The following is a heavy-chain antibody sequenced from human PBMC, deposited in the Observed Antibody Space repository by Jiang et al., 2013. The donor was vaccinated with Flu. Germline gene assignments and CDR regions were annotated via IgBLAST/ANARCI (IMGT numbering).Heavy chain of an antibody. CDR1: GGSFSGYY. CDR3: AIKAGGEYFQH. CDR2: INHSGST. Sequence: LLKPSETLSLTCAVYGGSFSGYYWSWIRQPPGKGLEWIGEINHSGSTNYNPSLKSRVTISVDTSKNQFSLKLSSVTAADTAVYYCAIKAGGEYFQHWGQGTLVTVSS. J-gene: IGHJ1*01. V-gene: IGHV4-34*01.